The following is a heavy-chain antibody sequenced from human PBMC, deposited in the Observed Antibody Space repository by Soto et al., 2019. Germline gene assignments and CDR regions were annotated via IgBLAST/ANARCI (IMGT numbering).Heavy chain of an antibody. CDR3: ARRREQWLSNWFDP. V-gene: IGHV4-39*01. Sequence: SETLSLTCTVSGGSISSSSYYWGWIRQPPGKGLEWIGSIYYSGSTYYNPSLKSRVTISVDTSKNQFSLKLSSVTAADTAVYYCARRREQWLSNWFDPWGQGTLVTVS. D-gene: IGHD6-19*01. CDR1: GGSISSSSYY. CDR2: IYYSGST. J-gene: IGHJ5*02.